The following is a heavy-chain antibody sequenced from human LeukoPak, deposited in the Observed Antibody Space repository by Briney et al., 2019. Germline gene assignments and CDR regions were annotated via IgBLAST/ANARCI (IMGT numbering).Heavy chain of an antibody. CDR3: ARSTSSEYDIYHFGY. V-gene: IGHV3-33*01. Sequence: GGSLRLSCSASGFTFSSYGMHWVRPAPGKGLEWVAVVWYDGINKYYADSVKGRFTISRDNSKNTLYLQMNSLRAEDTAVYYCARSTSSEYDIYHFGYWGQGTLVTVSS. CDR2: VWYDGINK. CDR1: GFTFSSYG. D-gene: IGHD3-9*01. J-gene: IGHJ4*02.